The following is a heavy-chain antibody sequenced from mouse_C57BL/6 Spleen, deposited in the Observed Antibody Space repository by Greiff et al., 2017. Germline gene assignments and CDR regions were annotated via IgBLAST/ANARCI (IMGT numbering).Heavy chain of an antibody. CDR2: IDPSDSYT. Sequence: QVQLQQPGAELVRPGTSVKLSCKASGYTFTSYWMHWVKQRPGQGLEWIGVIDPSDSYTNYNQKFKGKATLTVDTSSSTAYMQLSSLTSEDSAVYYCAREDYSSSYGYWGQGTTLTVSS. CDR1: GYTFTSYW. J-gene: IGHJ2*01. D-gene: IGHD1-1*01. CDR3: AREDYSSSYGY. V-gene: IGHV1-59*01.